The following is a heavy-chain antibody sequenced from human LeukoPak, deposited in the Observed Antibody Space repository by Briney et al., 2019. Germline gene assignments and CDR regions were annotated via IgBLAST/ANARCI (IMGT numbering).Heavy chain of an antibody. Sequence: SQTLSLTCAISGDSVSTNSAAWNWIRQSPSRDLEWLGRTYYRSKWYNEYAVSVRSRITIDADTSKNQSSVHLNSVTPEDTAVYYCARELWGFDYWGQGTLVTVSS. J-gene: IGHJ4*02. CDR3: ARELWGFDY. CDR2: TYYRSKWYN. D-gene: IGHD7-27*01. V-gene: IGHV6-1*01. CDR1: GDSVSTNSAA.